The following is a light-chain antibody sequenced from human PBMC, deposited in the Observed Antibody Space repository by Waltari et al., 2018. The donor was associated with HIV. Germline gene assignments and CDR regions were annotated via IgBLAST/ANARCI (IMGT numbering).Light chain of an antibody. CDR1: SSNIGAHYD. CDR3: QSYDSSLSGSGV. V-gene: IGLV1-40*01. CDR2: GNN. J-gene: IGLJ3*02. Sequence: QSVLTQPPSVSGPPGQRVTISCTGSSSNIGAHYDVHWYQQLPGTAPKLLIYGNNNRPSGVPDRFSGSKSGTSASLAITGLQAEDEADYYCQSYDSSLSGSGVFGGGTKLTVL.